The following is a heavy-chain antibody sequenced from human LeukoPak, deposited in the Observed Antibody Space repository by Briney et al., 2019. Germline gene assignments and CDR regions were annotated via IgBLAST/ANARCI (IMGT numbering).Heavy chain of an antibody. Sequence: SGGSLRLSCAASGFTFSSYSMNWVRQAPGKGLEWVSSISSSSSYIYYADSVKGRFTISRDNAENSLYLQMNSLRAEDTAVYYCTRKEGTYYPDWGQGTLVTVSS. V-gene: IGHV3-21*01. CDR3: TRKEGTYYPD. CDR2: ISSSSSYI. D-gene: IGHD1-26*01. J-gene: IGHJ4*02. CDR1: GFTFSSYS.